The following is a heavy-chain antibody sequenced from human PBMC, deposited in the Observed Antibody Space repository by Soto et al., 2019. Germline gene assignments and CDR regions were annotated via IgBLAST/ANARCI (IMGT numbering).Heavy chain of an antibody. CDR1: GGSISSSNW. Sequence: SETLSLTCAVSGGSISSSNWWSWVRQPPGKGLEWIGEIYHSGSTNYNPSLKSRVTISVDKSKNQFSLKLSSVTAADTAVYYCARRDVAVVNADVDAFDIWGQGTMVTVSS. V-gene: IGHV4-4*02. CDR2: IYHSGST. D-gene: IGHD2-21*01. CDR3: ARRDVAVVNADVDAFDI. J-gene: IGHJ3*02.